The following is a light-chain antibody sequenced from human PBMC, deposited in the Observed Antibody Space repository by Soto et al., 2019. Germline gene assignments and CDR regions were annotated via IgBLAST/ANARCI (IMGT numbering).Light chain of an antibody. J-gene: IGKJ4*01. CDR1: QNIDTY. V-gene: IGKV3-11*01. CDR2: DTS. CDR3: QQGSSWPRA. Sequence: EIVLTQSPATLSLSLGERATLSCRTTQNIDTYLVWYQQKPGQPPRLLIYDTSKRATSVPDRFSGSGSGTDFTLTISSLAPEDFALYYCQQGSSWPRAFGGGTKVEI.